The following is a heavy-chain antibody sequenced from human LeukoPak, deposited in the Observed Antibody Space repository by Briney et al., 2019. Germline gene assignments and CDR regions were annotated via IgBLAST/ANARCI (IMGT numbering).Heavy chain of an antibody. CDR3: ARGSGWYYY. CDR1: GGSISSYY. V-gene: IGHV4-59*01. D-gene: IGHD6-19*01. J-gene: IGHJ4*02. Sequence: SETLSLSCAVSGGSISSYYWSWIRQPPGKGLEWIGYIYYSGSTNYNPSLKSRVTISVDTSKNQFSLKLSSVTAADTAVYYCARGSGWYYYWGQGALVTVSS. CDR2: IYYSGST.